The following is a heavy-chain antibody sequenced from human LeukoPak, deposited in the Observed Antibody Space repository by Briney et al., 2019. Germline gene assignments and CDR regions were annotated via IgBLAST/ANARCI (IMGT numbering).Heavy chain of an antibody. Sequence: SETLSLTCTVSGGSISSFYRSWIRQPAGKGPEWIGRIHASGTTNYNPSLKSRVTMSVDTSKNQFSLKLSPVTAADTAVYYCARDLNGDYFDYWGQGTLVTVSS. J-gene: IGHJ4*02. D-gene: IGHD4-17*01. CDR3: ARDLNGDYFDY. V-gene: IGHV4-4*07. CDR1: GGSISSFY. CDR2: IHASGTT.